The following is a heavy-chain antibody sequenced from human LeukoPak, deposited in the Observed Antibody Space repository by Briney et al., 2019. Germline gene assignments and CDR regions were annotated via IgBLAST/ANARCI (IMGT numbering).Heavy chain of an antibody. J-gene: IGHJ4*02. CDR1: GINFPYG. CDR2: ITNSGENT. CDR3: AKGRGFRVWDPWDN. D-gene: IGHD3-16*01. Sequence: PGGFPKILLETPGINFPYGLSWVRPAPGEGAEGVPGITNSGENTYYADSVKGRFTISRDNSKNTLFLEMNSLRVEDTAVYYCAKGRGFRVWDPWDNWGQGTLITVSS. V-gene: IGHV3-23*01.